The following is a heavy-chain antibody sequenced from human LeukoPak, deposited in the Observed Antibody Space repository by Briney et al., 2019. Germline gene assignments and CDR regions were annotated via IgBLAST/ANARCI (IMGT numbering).Heavy chain of an antibody. CDR2: VSSSSRYT. CDR1: GFTFSDYY. J-gene: IGHJ4*02. D-gene: IGHD6-19*01. V-gene: IGHV3-11*03. CDR3: AKAGIGVVGYFDY. Sequence: RGSLRLSCAASGFTFSDYYMSWIRQAPGKGLEWVSYVSSSSRYTNYADSVKGRFTISRDNSKNTLYLQMNSLRDEDTALYYCAKAGIGVVGYFDYWGQGTLVTVSS.